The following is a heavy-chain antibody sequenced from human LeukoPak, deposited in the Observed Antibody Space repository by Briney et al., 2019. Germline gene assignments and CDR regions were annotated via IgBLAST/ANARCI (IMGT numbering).Heavy chain of an antibody. CDR2: IYTSGST. V-gene: IGHV4-61*02. CDR3: ARDHSGSYLDAFDI. Sequence: SETLSLTCTVSGGSISSGSYYWSWIRQPAGKGLEWIGRIYTSGSTNYNPSLKSRVTISVDTSKNQFSLKLSSVTAADTAAYYCARDHSGSYLDAFDIWGQGTMVTVSS. D-gene: IGHD1-26*01. CDR1: GGSISSGSYY. J-gene: IGHJ3*02.